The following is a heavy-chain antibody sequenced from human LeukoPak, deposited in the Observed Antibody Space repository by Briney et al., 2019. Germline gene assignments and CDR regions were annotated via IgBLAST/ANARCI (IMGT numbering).Heavy chain of an antibody. Sequence: GGSLGLSCGASGATFSNNAMTWVRQTQGKGRGWVSCISGSGSTSYYEDSVKGRFTISRDYPKNTLYLHMNSLRAEDTAVYFRARYSGSYYYPPNWDSWGQGTLVSVSS. J-gene: IGHJ4*02. D-gene: IGHD1-26*01. CDR2: ISGSGSTS. CDR3: ARYSGSYYYPPNWDS. CDR1: GATFSNNA. V-gene: IGHV3-23*01.